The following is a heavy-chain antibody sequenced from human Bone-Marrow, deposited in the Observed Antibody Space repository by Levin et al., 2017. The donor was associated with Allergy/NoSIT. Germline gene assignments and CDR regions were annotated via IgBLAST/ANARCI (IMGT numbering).Heavy chain of an antibody. CDR3: ARDMSYSGSYYAPKDAFDI. J-gene: IGHJ3*02. D-gene: IGHD1-26*01. V-gene: IGHV3-48*03. CDR1: GFTFSSYE. Sequence: SGGSLRLSCAASGFTFSSYEMNWVRQAPGKGLEWVSYISSSGSTIYYADSVKGRFTISRDNAKNSLYLQMNSLRAEDTAVYYCARDMSYSGSYYAPKDAFDIWGQGTMVTVSS. CDR2: ISSSGSTI.